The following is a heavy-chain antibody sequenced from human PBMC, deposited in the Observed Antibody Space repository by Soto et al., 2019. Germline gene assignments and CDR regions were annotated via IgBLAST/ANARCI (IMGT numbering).Heavy chain of an antibody. J-gene: IGHJ4*02. CDR2: IIPIFGTA. Sequence: SVKVSCKASGYTFTGYYMHWVRQAPGQGLEWMGGIIPIFGTANYAQKFQGRVTITADESTSTAYMELSSLRSEDTAVYYCARGGDIAAAGTLDDWGQGTLVTVSS. D-gene: IGHD6-13*01. CDR3: ARGGDIAAAGTLDD. CDR1: GYTFTGYY. V-gene: IGHV1-69*13.